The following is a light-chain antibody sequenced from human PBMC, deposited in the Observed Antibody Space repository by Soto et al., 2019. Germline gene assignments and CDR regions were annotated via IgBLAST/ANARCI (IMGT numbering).Light chain of an antibody. Sequence: EIVLTQSACTLSLSAGERATLSCRASQSVSSSYLAWYQQKPGQAPRLVIYGASSRATGIPDRFSGSGSGTDFNLTISRLEPEDFAVYYCQQYGSSPRTFGQGTKVDIK. CDR1: QSVSSSY. V-gene: IGKV3-20*01. CDR3: QQYGSSPRT. J-gene: IGKJ1*01. CDR2: GAS.